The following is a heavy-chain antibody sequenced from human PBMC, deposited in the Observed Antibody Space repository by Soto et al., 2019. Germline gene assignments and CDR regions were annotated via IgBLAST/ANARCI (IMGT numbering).Heavy chain of an antibody. CDR3: ARPRVRRNFDY. V-gene: IGHV4-34*01. CDR2: INHSGST. Sequence: QVQLQQWGAGLLKPSETLSLTCAVYGGSFSGYYWSWIRQPPGKGLEWIGEINHSGSTNYNPSLKSRVTISVDTSKNQFSLKLSSVTAADTAVYYCARPRVRRNFDYWGQGTLVTVSS. CDR1: GGSFSGYY. J-gene: IGHJ4*02. D-gene: IGHD3-3*01.